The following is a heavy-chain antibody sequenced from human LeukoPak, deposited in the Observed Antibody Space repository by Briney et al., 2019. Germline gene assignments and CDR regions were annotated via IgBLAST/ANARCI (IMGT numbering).Heavy chain of an antibody. CDR1: GYTFTGYY. CDR3: ARVVRGVIINPMGY. D-gene: IGHD3-10*01. V-gene: IGHV1-2*02. CDR2: INPNSGGT. J-gene: IGHJ4*02. Sequence: ASVKVSCKASGYTFTGYYMHWVRQAPGQGLEWMGWINPNSGGTNYAQKFQGRVTMTRDTSISTVYMELSRLRSDDTAVYYCARVVRGVIINPMGYWGQGTLVTVSS.